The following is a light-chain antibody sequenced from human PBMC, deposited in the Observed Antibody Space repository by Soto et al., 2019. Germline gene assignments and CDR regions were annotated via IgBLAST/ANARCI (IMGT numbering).Light chain of an antibody. J-gene: IGLJ1*01. CDR3: SSYTVSSKTV. Sequence: QSVLTQPASVSGSPGQSITISCAGTIRDVGAYNLVSWYQQYPGRAPQLILYEVRNRPSGISFRFSGIKSGNTASLTISGLQAEDEADYYCSSYTVSSKTVFGTGTKLTVL. CDR2: EVR. CDR1: IRDVGAYNL. V-gene: IGLV2-14*01.